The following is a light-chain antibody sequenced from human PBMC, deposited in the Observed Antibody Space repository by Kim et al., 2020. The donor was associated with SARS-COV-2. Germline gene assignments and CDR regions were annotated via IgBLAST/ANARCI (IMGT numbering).Light chain of an antibody. V-gene: IGLV3-27*01. CDR3: YSAADNNLRV. CDR2: KDS. Sequence: VSPGHTASVTCSGDVLAKNYARWFQQKPGQAPVLVIYKDSERPSGIPERFSGSSSGTTVTLTISGAQVEDEADYYCYSAADNNLRVFGGGTQLTVL. CDR1: VLAKNY. J-gene: IGLJ3*02.